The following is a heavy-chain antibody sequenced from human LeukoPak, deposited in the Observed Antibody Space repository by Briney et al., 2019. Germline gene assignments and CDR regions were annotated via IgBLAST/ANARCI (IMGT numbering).Heavy chain of an antibody. CDR1: GFTFSSSA. V-gene: IGHV3-23*01. CDR2: ITGNGATT. D-gene: IGHD5-18*01. J-gene: IGHJ4*02. CDR3: AKERRRVDTAMVRSYYFEN. Sequence: PWGSLRLSCAASGFTFSSSAMSWVRQTPGKGLEWVSSITGNGATTYYSDSVKGRFTISRDNSKNTLSLQMNSLRAEDTAVYFCAKERRRVDTAMVRSYYFENWGQGTLVTVSS.